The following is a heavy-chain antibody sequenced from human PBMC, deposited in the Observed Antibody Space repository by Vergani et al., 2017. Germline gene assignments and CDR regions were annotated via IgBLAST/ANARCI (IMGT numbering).Heavy chain of an antibody. CDR3: AGQSATITPFDY. CDR1: GLTFSDSA. J-gene: IGHJ4*02. Sequence: EVHLVESGGGLVQPGESLKLSCATSGLTFSDSAIHWVRQTSGKGLEWIGRIRDKAYNYATVYAVSVKGRFTISRDDSKKTVYLQMNGLTTKDTAGYYCAGQSATITPFDYWGQGTLVTVSS. CDR2: IRDKAYNYAT. V-gene: IGHV3-73*02. D-gene: IGHD5-12*01.